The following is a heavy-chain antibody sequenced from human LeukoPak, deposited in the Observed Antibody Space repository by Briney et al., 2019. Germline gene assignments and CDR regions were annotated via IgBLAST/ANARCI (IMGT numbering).Heavy chain of an antibody. CDR3: ATDPRPDSGNFLGFDY. CDR1: GFSFSRYW. D-gene: IGHD3-3*01. V-gene: IGHV3-7*01. CDR2: INQDASEK. Sequence: GGSLRLSCVASGFSFSRYWMSWVRQAPGKGLEWVANINQDASEKYYVDSVKGRFTISRDNSKKSVYLQMSSLRAEDTAVYYCATDPRPDSGNFLGFDYWGQETLVIVSS. J-gene: IGHJ4*02.